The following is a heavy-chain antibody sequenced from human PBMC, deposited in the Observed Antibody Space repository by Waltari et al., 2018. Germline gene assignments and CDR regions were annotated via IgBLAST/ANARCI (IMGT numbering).Heavy chain of an antibody. J-gene: IGHJ6*03. CDR3: ARITIFGVVIQSYYYYMDV. CDR1: GGSISSSSYY. Sequence: QLQLQESGPGLVKPSETLSLTCTVAGGSISSSSYYWGWIRQHPGKGLEWIGSIYYSGSTYYNPSLKSRVTISVDTSKNQFSLKLSSVTAADTAVYYCARITIFGVVIQSYYYYMDVWGKGTTVTVSS. CDR2: IYYSGST. V-gene: IGHV4-39*01. D-gene: IGHD3-3*01.